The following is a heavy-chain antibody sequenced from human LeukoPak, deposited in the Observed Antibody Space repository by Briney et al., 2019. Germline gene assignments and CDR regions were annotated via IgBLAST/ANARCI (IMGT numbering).Heavy chain of an antibody. Sequence: GGSLRLSCAASGFTFSSYSMNWVRQAPGKGLEWVSYISSISSSSTYYADSVKGRFTISRDNAKNSLYLQMNSLRAEDTAVYYCARESFAARWDWGQGTLVTVSS. V-gene: IGHV3-48*04. CDR2: ISSISSSST. CDR3: ARESFAARWD. CDR1: GFTFSSYS. J-gene: IGHJ4*02. D-gene: IGHD6-6*01.